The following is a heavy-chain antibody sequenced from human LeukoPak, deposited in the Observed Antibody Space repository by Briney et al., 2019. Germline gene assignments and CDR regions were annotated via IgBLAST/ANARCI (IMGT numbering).Heavy chain of an antibody. V-gene: IGHV3-21*01. Sequence: GGSLRLSCAASGFTFSSYSMNWVRQAPGKGLEWVSSISSSSSYIYYADSVKGRFTISRDNAKNSLYLQMNSLRAEDTAVYYCARDRDHILTGYFDYWGQGTLVTVSS. CDR3: ARDRDHILTGYFDY. J-gene: IGHJ4*02. CDR2: ISSSSSYI. CDR1: GFTFSSYS. D-gene: IGHD3-9*01.